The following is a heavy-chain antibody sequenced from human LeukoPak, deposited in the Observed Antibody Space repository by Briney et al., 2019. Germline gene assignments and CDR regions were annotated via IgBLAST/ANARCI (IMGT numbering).Heavy chain of an antibody. CDR2: IRSDGSNK. J-gene: IGHJ4*02. CDR3: AKDQTREGDADYFDY. D-gene: IGHD3-16*01. Sequence: GGSLRLSCAASGFTFSSYGMHWVRQAPGKGLEWVTFIRSDGSNKYHADSVKGRFTISRDNSKNTLYLQMNSLRAEDTAVYYCAKDQTREGDADYFDYWGQGTLVTVSS. V-gene: IGHV3-30*02. CDR1: GFTFSSYG.